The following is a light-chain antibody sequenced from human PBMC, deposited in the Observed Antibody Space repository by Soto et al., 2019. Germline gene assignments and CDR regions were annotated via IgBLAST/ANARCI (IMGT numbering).Light chain of an antibody. V-gene: IGKV3-20*01. Sequence: EIVLTQSPGTLSLSSGERATLSCRASQSVRSNYLAWYQQKPGQAPRLLIYGASSRATGIPDRFGGSGSGTDFTLTISRLEPDDFAVYYCSQYASSPLTFSGGTKVEIK. CDR2: GAS. CDR3: SQYASSPLT. J-gene: IGKJ4*01. CDR1: QSVRSNY.